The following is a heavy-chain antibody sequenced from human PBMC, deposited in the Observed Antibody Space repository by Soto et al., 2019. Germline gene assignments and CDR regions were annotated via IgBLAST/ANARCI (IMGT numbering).Heavy chain of an antibody. CDR3: ARSPMVRGVIIGWFDP. CDR1: GGSISSYY. CDR2: IYYSGST. D-gene: IGHD3-10*01. J-gene: IGHJ5*02. Sequence: LSLTCTVSGGSISSYYWSWIRQPPGKGLEWIGYIYYSGSTNYNPSLKSRVTISVDTSKNQFSLKLSSVAAANTAVYYCARSPMVRGVIIGWFDPWGQGTLVTVSS. V-gene: IGHV4-59*01.